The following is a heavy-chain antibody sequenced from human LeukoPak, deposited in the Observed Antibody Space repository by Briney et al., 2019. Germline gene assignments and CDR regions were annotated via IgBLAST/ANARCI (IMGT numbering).Heavy chain of an antibody. D-gene: IGHD2-8*01. CDR1: GFTFSSYW. CDR3: TTRIVLMVYAPDRREEEVLDR. CDR2: INSDGSST. Sequence: GGSLRLSCAASGFTFSSYWMHWVRQAPGKGLVWVSRINSDGSSTSYADSVKGRFTISRDNAKNTLYLQMNSLKTEDTGVYYCTTRIVLMVYAPDRREEEVLDRWARGTMLTVSS. J-gene: IGHJ3*01. V-gene: IGHV3-74*01.